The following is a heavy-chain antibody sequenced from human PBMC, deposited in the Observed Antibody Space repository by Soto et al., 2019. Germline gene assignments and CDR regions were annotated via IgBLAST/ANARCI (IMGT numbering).Heavy chain of an antibody. CDR2: ISYDGSNK. CDR1: GFTFSGYA. J-gene: IGHJ4*02. D-gene: IGHD3-3*01. Sequence: PGGSLRLSCAASGFTFSGYAMHWVRQSPGKGLEWVAVISYDGSNKYYADSVKGRFTISRDNSKNTLYLQMNSLRAEDTAVYYCARDPQYYDFWSGYYFPDYWGQGTLVTVSS. CDR3: ARDPQYYDFWSGYYFPDY. V-gene: IGHV3-30-3*01.